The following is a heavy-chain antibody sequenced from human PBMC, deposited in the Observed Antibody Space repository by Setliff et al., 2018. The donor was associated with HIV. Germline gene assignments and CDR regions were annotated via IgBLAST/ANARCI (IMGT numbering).Heavy chain of an antibody. CDR2: IIPIFGTA. D-gene: IGHD5-12*01. V-gene: IGHV1-69*13. CDR3: ARYGYSGHDFYY. Sequence: VASVKVSCKASGGTFGSYAISWVRQAPGQGLEWMGGIIPIFGTANYAQKFQGRVTITADESTSTAYMELSSLRSEDTAVYYCARYGYSGHDFYYWGQGTLVTVSS. CDR1: GGTFGSYA. J-gene: IGHJ4*02.